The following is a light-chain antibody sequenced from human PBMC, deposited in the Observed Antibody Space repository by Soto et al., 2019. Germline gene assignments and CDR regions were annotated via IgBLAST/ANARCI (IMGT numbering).Light chain of an antibody. V-gene: IGLV1-40*01. Sequence: VVTQPPSVSGAPGQRVTISCTGSSSNIGAGYDVHWYQQLPGTAPKLLIYGNSNRPSGVPDRFSGSKSGTSASLAITGLQAEDVADYYCQSYDSSLSAHVVFGGGTKLTVL. CDR1: SSNIGAGYD. J-gene: IGLJ2*01. CDR2: GNS. CDR3: QSYDSSLSAHVV.